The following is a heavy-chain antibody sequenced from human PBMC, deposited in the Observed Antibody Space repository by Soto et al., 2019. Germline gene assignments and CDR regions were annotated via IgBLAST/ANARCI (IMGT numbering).Heavy chain of an antibody. V-gene: IGHV1-69*13. D-gene: IGHD3-10*01. CDR2: IIPIFGTA. CDR1: GGTFSSYA. CDR3: ARDGFGRYDDSGSEAFDI. J-gene: IGHJ3*02. Sequence: GASVKVSCKASGGTFSSYAISWVRQAPGQGLEWMGGIIPIFGTANYAQKFQGRVTITADESTSTAYMELSSLRSEDTAVYYCARDGFGRYDDSGSEAFDIWGQGTMVTVSS.